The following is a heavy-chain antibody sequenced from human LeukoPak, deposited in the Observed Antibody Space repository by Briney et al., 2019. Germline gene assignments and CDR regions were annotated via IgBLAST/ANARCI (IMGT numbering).Heavy chain of an antibody. CDR1: GFTFSSYS. V-gene: IGHV3-48*04. CDR3: ARDWGGWTWYFDY. D-gene: IGHD3-16*01. CDR2: ISSSSSNI. J-gene: IGHJ4*02. Sequence: GGSLRLSCAASGFTFSSYSMNWVRQAPGKGLEWVSYISSSSSNIYYADSVKGRFTISRDNAKNSLYLQMNSLRAEDTAVYYCARDWGGWTWYFDYWGQGTLVTVSS.